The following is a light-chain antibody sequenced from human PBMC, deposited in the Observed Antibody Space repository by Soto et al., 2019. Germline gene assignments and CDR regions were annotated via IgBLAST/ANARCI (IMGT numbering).Light chain of an antibody. CDR2: TNN. CDR1: SSNIGTNT. Sequence: QSVLTQPPSASGTPGQRVTISCSGSSSNIGTNTVNWYQCLPGTAPRLLIYTNNQRPSGVPDRFSVSKSGTSASQAISGLQSEDEADYYCATWDDSLSTYVFGAGTKLTVL. V-gene: IGLV1-44*01. CDR3: ATWDDSLSTYV. J-gene: IGLJ1*01.